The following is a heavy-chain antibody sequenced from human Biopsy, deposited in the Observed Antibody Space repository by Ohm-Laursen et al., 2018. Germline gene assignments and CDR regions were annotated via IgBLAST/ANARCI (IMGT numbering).Heavy chain of an antibody. CDR2: VNPNSGAT. CDR1: GYTFTDYY. J-gene: IGHJ3*02. Sequence: SSVKVSCKPSGYTFTDYYIHWVRQAPGQGLEWMGWVNPNSGATNYAQKFQGRVTMTSDTSISTAYIELRRLISDDTAVYFCARDRMVTIITLVRADTFDIWGQGTLVSVSS. CDR3: ARDRMVTIITLVRADTFDI. V-gene: IGHV1-2*02. D-gene: IGHD3-10*01.